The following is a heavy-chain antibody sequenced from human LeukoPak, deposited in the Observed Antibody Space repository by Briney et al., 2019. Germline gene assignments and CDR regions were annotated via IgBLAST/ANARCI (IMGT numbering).Heavy chain of an antibody. CDR2: ISGSGGST. D-gene: IGHD5-24*01. J-gene: IGHJ4*02. V-gene: IGHV3-23*01. Sequence: GGSLRLSCAASGFSFSSYGMSWVRQAPGKGLEWVSAISGSGGSTYYADSVKGRFTISRDNSKNTVYLQMNSLRAEDTAVYYCARSRDGYNYDVFLYWGQGILVTVSS. CDR3: ARSRDGYNYDVFLY. CDR1: GFSFSSYG.